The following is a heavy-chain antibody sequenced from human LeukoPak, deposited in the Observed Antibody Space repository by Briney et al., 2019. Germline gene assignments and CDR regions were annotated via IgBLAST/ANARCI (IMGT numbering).Heavy chain of an antibody. V-gene: IGHV3-30-3*01. Sequence: GGSLRLSCAASGFTFSSYAMHWVRQAPGKGLEWVAVISYDGSNKYYADSVKGRFTISRDNSKNTLYLQMNSLRAEDAAVYYCARDYCSGGSCYSNFDYWGQGTLVTVSS. CDR2: ISYDGSNK. CDR3: ARDYCSGGSCYSNFDY. CDR1: GFTFSSYA. J-gene: IGHJ4*02. D-gene: IGHD2-15*01.